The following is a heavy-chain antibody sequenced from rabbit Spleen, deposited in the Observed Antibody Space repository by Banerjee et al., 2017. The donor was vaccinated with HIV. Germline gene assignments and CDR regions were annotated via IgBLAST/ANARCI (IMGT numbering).Heavy chain of an antibody. D-gene: IGHD8-1*01. CDR2: IYTRDGST. V-gene: IGHV1S43*01. CDR1: GIDFSNYYY. Sequence: QEQLEESGGGLVKPGGTLTLTCKASGIDFSNYYYMCWVRQAPGKGLELIAWIYTRDGSTWYASWVNGRFTISKTSSTTVTLQVTSLTAADTATYFCTRDDGSSFSTYGMDLWGPGTLVTVS. J-gene: IGHJ6*01. CDR3: TRDDGSSFSTYGMDL.